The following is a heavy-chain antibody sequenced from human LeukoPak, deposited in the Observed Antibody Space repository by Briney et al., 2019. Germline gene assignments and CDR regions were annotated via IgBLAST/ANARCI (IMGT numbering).Heavy chain of an antibody. CDR2: ISGSGGST. J-gene: IGHJ4*02. CDR3: ARDGLDNGDNDY. CDR1: GFTFSSYA. D-gene: IGHD4-17*01. V-gene: IGHV3-23*01. Sequence: PGGSLRLSCAASGFTFSSYAMSWVRQAPGKGLEWVSAISGSGGSTYYADSVKDRFIISRDNSKNTLYLQMNSLRAEDTAVYYCARDGLDNGDNDYWGQGTLVAVSS.